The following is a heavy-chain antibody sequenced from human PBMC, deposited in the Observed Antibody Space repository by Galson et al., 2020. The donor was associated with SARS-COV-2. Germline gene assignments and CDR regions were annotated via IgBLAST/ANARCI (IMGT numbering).Heavy chain of an antibody. Sequence: SETLSLTCTVSGGSISSSSYFWGWIRQPPGKGLEWIGNIFYSGGTFYNPSLKSRVTISVDTSKNQFSLKLSSVTAADTAVYYCARRYWSAYYFDYWGQGSLVTVSS. V-gene: IGHV4-39*01. CDR1: GGSISSSSYF. CDR2: IFYSGGT. CDR3: ARRYWSAYYFDY. J-gene: IGHJ4*02. D-gene: IGHD2-8*02.